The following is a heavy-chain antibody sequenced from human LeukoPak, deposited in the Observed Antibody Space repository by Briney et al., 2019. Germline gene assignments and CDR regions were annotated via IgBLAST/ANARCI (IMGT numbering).Heavy chain of an antibody. J-gene: IGHJ1*01. CDR3: ARFNEQQMYFQH. CDR1: GFTVSNNY. V-gene: IGHV3-53*01. D-gene: IGHD6-13*01. CDR2: IYSGGNT. Sequence: PGRFLRLSCAASGFTVSNNYMSWVRQAPGKGLEWVSVIYSGGNTYYADSVKGRFTISRDNSKNTLYLQMNSLRAEDTAVYYCARFNEQQMYFQHWGQGTLVTVSS.